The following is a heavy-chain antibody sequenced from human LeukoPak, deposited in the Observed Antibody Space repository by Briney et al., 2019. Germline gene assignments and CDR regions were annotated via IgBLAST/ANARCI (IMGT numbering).Heavy chain of an antibody. CDR2: ISSSGSTI. J-gene: IGHJ5*02. D-gene: IGHD3-10*01. V-gene: IGHV3-11*01. CDR3: ARDRGGGFGECWFDP. Sequence: SGGSLRLSCAASGFTFSDYYMSWIRQAPGKGLEWVSYISSSGSTIYYADSVKGRFTVSRDNAKNSLYLQMNSLRAEDTAVYYCARDRGGGFGECWFDPWGQGTLVTVSS. CDR1: GFTFSDYY.